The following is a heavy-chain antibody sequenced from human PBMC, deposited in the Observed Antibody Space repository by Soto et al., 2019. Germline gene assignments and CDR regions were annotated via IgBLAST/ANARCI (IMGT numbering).Heavy chain of an antibody. J-gene: IGHJ3*02. CDR2: IKQDGSEK. CDR1: GFTFSSYW. V-gene: IGHV3-7*01. D-gene: IGHD3-3*01. CDR3: ASPPTSSYYDFWSGYFSRPDAFDI. Sequence: GGSLRLSCAASGFTFSSYWMSWVRQAPGKGLEWVANIKQDGSEKYYVDSVKGRFTISRDNAKNSLYLQMNSLRAEDTAVYYCASPPTSSYYDFWSGYFSRPDAFDIWGQGTMVTVSS.